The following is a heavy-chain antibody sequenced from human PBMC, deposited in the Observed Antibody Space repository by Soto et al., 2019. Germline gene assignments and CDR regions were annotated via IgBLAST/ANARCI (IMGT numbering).Heavy chain of an antibody. Sequence: GLLRLSCAASGFTFSSYAMSWVRQAPGKGLEWVSGISGSGDRTHYADSVKGRFTISRDNFKNTLYLQMDSLRAEDTAVYYCAKASTYEYVWGSFRYYFDNWGQGTLVTVSS. D-gene: IGHD3-16*02. CDR3: AKASTYEYVWGSFRYYFDN. CDR2: ISGSGDRT. CDR1: GFTFSSYA. V-gene: IGHV3-23*01. J-gene: IGHJ4*02.